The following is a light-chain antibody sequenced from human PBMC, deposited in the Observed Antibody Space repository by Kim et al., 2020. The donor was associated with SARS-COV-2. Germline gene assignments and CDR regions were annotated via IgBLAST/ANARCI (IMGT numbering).Light chain of an antibody. CDR3: QQYSNSPPNT. J-gene: IGKJ2*01. CDR1: LRFSSAY. Sequence: PEVRGTMSCRALLRFSSAYLARYQQKPGHVPRLLLYSTSNRATGTPASFSGSASRTDFTLTISRLEPEAIAVYCCQQYSNSPPNTFGQGTRLEI. CDR2: STS. V-gene: IGKV3-20*01.